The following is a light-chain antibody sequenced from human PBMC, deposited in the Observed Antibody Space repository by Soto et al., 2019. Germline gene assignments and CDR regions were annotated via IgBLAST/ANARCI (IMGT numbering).Light chain of an antibody. J-gene: IGLJ1*01. CDR1: KLGDKY. Sequence: SYELTQPPSVSVSPGQTASLTCSGDKLGDKYACWYQQKPGQSPVLVIYQDSKRPSGIPERFSGSNSGNTATLTISGTQAMDEADYYCQACDSSTYVFGTGTKVTVL. V-gene: IGLV3-1*01. CDR2: QDS. CDR3: QACDSSTYV.